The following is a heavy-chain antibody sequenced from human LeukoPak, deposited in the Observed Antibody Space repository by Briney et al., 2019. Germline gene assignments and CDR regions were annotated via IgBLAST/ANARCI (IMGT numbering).Heavy chain of an antibody. CDR3: ARTYSSGRYPGDWFDP. V-gene: IGHV3-23*01. D-gene: IGHD6-19*01. Sequence: PGGSLTLSCAASGFTFRSYAMSWVRQAPGTGLEWVSTISASGDATYHAASMKGRFTISRDNAKNTLYLQMNSLRAEDTAVYYCARTYSSGRYPGDWFDPWGQGTLVTVSS. J-gene: IGHJ5*02. CDR1: GFTFRSYA. CDR2: ISASGDAT.